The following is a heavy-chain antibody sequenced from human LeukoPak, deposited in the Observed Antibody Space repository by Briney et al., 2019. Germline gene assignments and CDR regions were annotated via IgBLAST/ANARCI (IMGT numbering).Heavy chain of an antibody. CDR2: IQNDGNSK. CDR1: GLTFSMPP. Sequence: PGGSLRLSCAASGLTFSMPPMDWVRQAPGKGLEWVAFIQNDGNSKNYADSVRGRFTISRDTSKNTLYLQMNSLRPEDTALYFCALGADFCFPNWGQGTLVTVSS. V-gene: IGHV3-30*02. J-gene: IGHJ4*02. D-gene: IGHD3-3*01. CDR3: ALGADFCFPN.